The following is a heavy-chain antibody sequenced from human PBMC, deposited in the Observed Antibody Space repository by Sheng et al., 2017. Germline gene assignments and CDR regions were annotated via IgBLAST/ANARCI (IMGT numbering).Heavy chain of an antibody. CDR2: VYHSGST. D-gene: IGHD3-22*01. V-gene: IGHV4-38-2*02. J-gene: IGHJ4*02. CDR3: AGHSSGYRIDY. Sequence: QVQLQESGPGLVKPSETLSLTCTVSGYSISSGYYWGWIRQPPGKGLEWIGSVYHSGSTYYNPSLKSRVTISVDTSKNQFSLKLSSVTAAGTAVYYCAGHSSGYRIDYWGQGTLGHRSPQ. CDR1: GYSISSGYY.